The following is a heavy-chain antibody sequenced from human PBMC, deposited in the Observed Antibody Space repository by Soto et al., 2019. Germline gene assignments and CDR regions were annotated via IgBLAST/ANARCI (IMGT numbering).Heavy chain of an antibody. D-gene: IGHD3-16*02. J-gene: IGHJ6*02. V-gene: IGHV1-46*01. CDR1: GYTFTSYY. Sequence: QVQLVQSGAEVKKPGASVKVSCKASGYTFTSYYMHWVRQAPGQGLEWMGIINPSGGSTSYAQKFQGRVTMTRDTSTSTVYMELSSLRSEDTAVYYCARDRGGLRLGELSLYYYYGMDVWGQGTTVTVSS. CDR3: ARDRGGLRLGELSLYYYYGMDV. CDR2: INPSGGST.